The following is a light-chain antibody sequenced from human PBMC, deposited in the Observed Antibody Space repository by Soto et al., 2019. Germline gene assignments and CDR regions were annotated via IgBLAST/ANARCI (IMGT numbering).Light chain of an antibody. CDR2: DAS. CDR1: QSVSSY. CDR3: QQRSNWPLT. V-gene: IGKV3-11*01. Sequence: EIVLKQSPATLSLSPGERATLSCRASQSVSSYLAWYQQKPGQAPRLLIYDASNRATGIPARFSGSGSGTDLTLTISSLEPEDFAVYYCQQRSNWPLTFGGGTKV. J-gene: IGKJ4*01.